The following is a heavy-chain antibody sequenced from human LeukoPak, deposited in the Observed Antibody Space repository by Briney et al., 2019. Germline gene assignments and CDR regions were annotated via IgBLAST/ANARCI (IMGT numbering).Heavy chain of an antibody. D-gene: IGHD2-2*01. V-gene: IGHV4-34*01. CDR1: GGSFSGYY. CDR2: INHSGST. Sequence: SETLSLTCAVYGGSFSGYYWSWIRQPPGKGLEWIGEINHSGSTNYNPSLKSRVTISVDTSKNQFSLKLSSVTAAGTAVYYCARGHVVVVPAAIGWFDPWGQGTLVTVSS. J-gene: IGHJ5*02. CDR3: ARGHVVVVPAAIGWFDP.